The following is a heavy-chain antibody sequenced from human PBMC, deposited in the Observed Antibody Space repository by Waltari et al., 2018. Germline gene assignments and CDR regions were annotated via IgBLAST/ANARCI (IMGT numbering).Heavy chain of an antibody. CDR3: ARGAPYGDYLPCDY. D-gene: IGHD4-17*01. V-gene: IGHV1-18*04. Sequence: QVQLVQSGAEVEKPGASVKVSCKAIGYTFTRYGISWVRQAPGQGLEWMGWVSPHNGDTDYAQKFQGRVTMATDTFMNTAYMELRSLRPEDTAVYYCARGAPYGDYLPCDYWGQGTLVTVSS. CDR2: VSPHNGDT. J-gene: IGHJ4*02. CDR1: GYTFTRYG.